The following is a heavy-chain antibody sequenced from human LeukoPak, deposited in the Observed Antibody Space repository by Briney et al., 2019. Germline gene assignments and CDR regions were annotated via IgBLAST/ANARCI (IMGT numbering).Heavy chain of an antibody. CDR3: ARDGPDSFDN. J-gene: IGHJ4*02. Sequence: GRSLRLSCAASGFTFSSYGMHWVRQAPGKGLEWVANIKQDGSEKYYVDSVKGRFTISRDNAKNSLYLQMNSLRADDTAVYYCARDGPDSFDNWGQGTLVTVSS. CDR2: IKQDGSEK. CDR1: GFTFSSYG. V-gene: IGHV3-7*01.